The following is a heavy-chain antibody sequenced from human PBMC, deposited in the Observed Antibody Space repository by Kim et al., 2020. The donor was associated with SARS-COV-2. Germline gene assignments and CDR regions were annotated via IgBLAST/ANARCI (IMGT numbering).Heavy chain of an antibody. CDR3: WISGI. V-gene: IGHV3-7*03. Sequence: GGSLRLSCVESGFTSSSYWLTWVRQAPGKGLEWVANIKRGGSARYYGYSVKGRFPISRDNAKSSVFLQLNSLRSEATDVYYCWISGIWGQSTL. D-gene: IGHD2-2*03. J-gene: IGHJ1*01. CDR2: IKRGGSAR. CDR1: GFTSSSYW.